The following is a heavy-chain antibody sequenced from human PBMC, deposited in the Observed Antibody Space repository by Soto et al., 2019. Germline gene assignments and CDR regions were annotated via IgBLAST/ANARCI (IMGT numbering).Heavy chain of an antibody. CDR1: GGSISSGGYY. V-gene: IGHV4-31*03. Sequence: SETLSLTCTVSGGSISSGGYYWSWIRQHPGKGLEWIGYIYYSGSTYYNPSLKSRVTISVDTSKNQFSLKLSSVTAADTAVYYCARWGTNGLFDYWGQGTLVTVSS. J-gene: IGHJ4*02. CDR3: ARWGTNGLFDY. D-gene: IGHD2-8*01. CDR2: IYYSGST.